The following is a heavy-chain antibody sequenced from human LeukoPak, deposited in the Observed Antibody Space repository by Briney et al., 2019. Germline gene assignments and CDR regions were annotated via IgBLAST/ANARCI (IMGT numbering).Heavy chain of an antibody. CDR2: ISSSSSYI. CDR1: GFTFSSYS. J-gene: IGHJ4*02. Sequence: PGGSLRLSCAASGFTFSSYSMDWVRQAPGKGLEWVSSISSSSSYIYYADSVKGRFTISRDNSKNTLYLQMNSLRAEDTAVYYCARDSHYPGSSDYWGQGTLVTVSS. D-gene: IGHD1-26*01. CDR3: ARDSHYPGSSDY. V-gene: IGHV3-21*04.